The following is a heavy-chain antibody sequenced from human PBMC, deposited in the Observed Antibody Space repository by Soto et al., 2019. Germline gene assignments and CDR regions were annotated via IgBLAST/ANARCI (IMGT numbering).Heavy chain of an antibody. CDR3: AADREVWYYYYYGMDV. J-gene: IGHJ6*02. D-gene: IGHD3-16*01. CDR1: GFTFASSA. CDR2: IVVGSGNT. V-gene: IGHV1-58*01. Sequence: ASVKVSCKASGFTFASSAVQWVRQARGQRLEWIGWIVVGSGNTNYAQKFQERVTITRDMSTSTAYMELSSLRSEDTAVYYCAADREVWYYYYYGMDVWGQGTTVTVSS.